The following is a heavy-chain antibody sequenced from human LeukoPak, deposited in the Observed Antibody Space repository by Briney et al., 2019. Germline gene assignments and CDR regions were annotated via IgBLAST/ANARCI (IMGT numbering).Heavy chain of an antibody. CDR2: IYSSGST. J-gene: IGHJ4*02. Sequence: PSETLSLTCTVSGGSISSSYYYWGWIRQPPGKGLEWIGSIYSSGSTYYNPSLKSRVTISVDTSKNQFSLKLSSVTAADTAVYYCARSRGYDFWSGYYPTPFDYWGQGTLVTVSS. CDR3: ARSRGYDFWSGYYPTPFDY. D-gene: IGHD3-3*01. CDR1: GGSISSSYYY. V-gene: IGHV4-39*07.